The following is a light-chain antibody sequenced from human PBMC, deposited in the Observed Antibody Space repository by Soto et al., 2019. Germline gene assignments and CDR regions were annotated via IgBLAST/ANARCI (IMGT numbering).Light chain of an antibody. V-gene: IGKV3-11*01. J-gene: IGKJ1*01. CDR3: QQRSSWPGT. Sequence: EIVLTQSPAPLSFXXGXXXXXXXRATQSVRSSLAWYRQQPGQAPRLLIYDASRRATGIPARFSGSGSGTDFTLTISSLEPKDFAIYYCQQRSSWPGTFGQGTKVDIK. CDR1: QSVRSS. CDR2: DAS.